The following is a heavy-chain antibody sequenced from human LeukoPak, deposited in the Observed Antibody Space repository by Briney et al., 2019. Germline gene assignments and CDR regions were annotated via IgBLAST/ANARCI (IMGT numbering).Heavy chain of an antibody. D-gene: IGHD3-22*01. Sequence: PPETLSLTCTLSGGSISSSSYYWGWIRQPPGKGLEWIGSIYYSGSTYYNPSLKSRVTISVDTSKNQCSLQLSSVTAADTAVYYCARQDYDSSGYYSLNYFDYWGQGTLVTVSS. CDR1: GGSISSSSYY. J-gene: IGHJ4*02. CDR3: ARQDYDSSGYYSLNYFDY. CDR2: IYYSGST. V-gene: IGHV4-39*01.